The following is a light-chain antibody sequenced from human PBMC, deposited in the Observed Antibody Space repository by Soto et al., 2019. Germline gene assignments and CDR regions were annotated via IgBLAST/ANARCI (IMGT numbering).Light chain of an antibody. CDR2: DVS. CDR1: SSDIGGFDY. Sequence: QSVLTQPASVSGSPGQSITISCTGTSSDIGGFDYVSWYQQHPGKAPKLMIYDVSHRPSGVSNRFSGSKSGTAASLTISGLQAEDEADYHCSSYTISSTVLFGGGTKLTVL. J-gene: IGLJ2*01. V-gene: IGLV2-14*03. CDR3: SSYTISSTVL.